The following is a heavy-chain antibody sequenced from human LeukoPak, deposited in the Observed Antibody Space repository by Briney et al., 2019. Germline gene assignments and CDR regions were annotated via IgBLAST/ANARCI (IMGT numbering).Heavy chain of an antibody. D-gene: IGHD3-10*01. Sequence: HGESLKISCKGSGYTFTSNWIAWVRQMPGKGLEWMGIIYPGDSKTIYSPSFQGQVTISADKSISTAYLQWSRLEASDTAMYYCTRRGYYGSGSPYYGMDVWGQGTTVTVSS. J-gene: IGHJ6*02. CDR3: TRRGYYGSGSPYYGMDV. V-gene: IGHV5-51*01. CDR1: GYTFTSNW. CDR2: IYPGDSKT.